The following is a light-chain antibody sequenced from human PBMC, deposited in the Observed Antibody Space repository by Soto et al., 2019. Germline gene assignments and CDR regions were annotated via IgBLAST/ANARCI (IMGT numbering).Light chain of an antibody. CDR2: AAS. J-gene: IGKJ1*01. V-gene: IGKV1-39*01. Sequence: IPLTQSQSSLSASLGEGATIXVPASQSISNYLNWYQQKPGKAPKLLIYAASSLQSGVPSRFSGSGSGTDFTLTISCLQSEDFATYYCQQYYSFPPTFGQGTKVDI. CDR3: QQYYSFPPT. CDR1: QSISNY.